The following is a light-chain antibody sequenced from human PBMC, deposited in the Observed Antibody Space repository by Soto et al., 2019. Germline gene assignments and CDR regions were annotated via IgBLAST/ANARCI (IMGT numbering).Light chain of an antibody. CDR1: SSDVGAYNY. J-gene: IGLJ2*01. CDR2: DVA. V-gene: IGLV2-14*03. CDR3: SSYTTSSTVV. Sequence: HSALTQPASVSGSPGQSITISCTGTSSDVGAYNYVSWYQQHPGKAPKLMIYDVAQRPSGVSNRFSGSKSGNTASLTISGLQAEDEADYYCSSYTTSSTVVFGGGTKVTVL.